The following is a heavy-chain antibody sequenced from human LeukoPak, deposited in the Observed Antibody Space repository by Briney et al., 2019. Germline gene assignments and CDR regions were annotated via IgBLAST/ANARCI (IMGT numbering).Heavy chain of an antibody. J-gene: IGHJ2*01. CDR2: IRGKIDGGTT. Sequence: GGSLRLSCAASGLRFDNAWMSWVRQVPGKGREWVGRIRGKIDGGTTDYAAPVKGRFTISRDDSENTLYLHLTSLQIEDAAVYYCTTMGGNNWFDWYFDLWGRGTLVTVYS. CDR3: TTMGGNNWFDWYFDL. V-gene: IGHV3-15*01. D-gene: IGHD1-1*01. CDR1: GLRFDNAW.